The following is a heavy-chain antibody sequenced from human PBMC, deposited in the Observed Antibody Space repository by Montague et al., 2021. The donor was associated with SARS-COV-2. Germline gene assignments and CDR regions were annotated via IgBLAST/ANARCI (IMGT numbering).Heavy chain of an antibody. CDR3: ARDTRITMLVVVNRYGMDV. V-gene: IGHV4-39*07. J-gene: IGHJ6*02. CDR2: IYYSGXT. D-gene: IGHD3-22*01. Sequence: SETLSLTCTVSGGAISSSSYYWGWIRQPPGKGLEWIGSIYYSGXTXYXXXXKXRVTISVDTSKNRFSLKLSSVTAADTAVYYCARDTRITMLVVVNRYGMDVWGQGTTVTVSS. CDR1: GGAISSSSYY.